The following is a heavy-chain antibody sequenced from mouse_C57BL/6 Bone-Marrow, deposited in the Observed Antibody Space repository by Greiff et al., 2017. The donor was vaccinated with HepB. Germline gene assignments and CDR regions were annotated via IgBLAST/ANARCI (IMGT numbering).Heavy chain of an antibody. D-gene: IGHD1-1*01. CDR3: ARSRNITSPFAY. CDR2: IYPGDGDT. J-gene: IGHJ3*01. CDR1: GYAFSSSW. Sequence: VQLQQSGPELVKPGASVKISCKVSGYAFSSSWMNWVKQRPGKGLEWIGRIYPGDGDTNYNGKFKGKATLTADKSSSTAYMQLRSLTSEDSAVYFCARSRNITSPFAYWGQGTLVTVSA. V-gene: IGHV1-82*01.